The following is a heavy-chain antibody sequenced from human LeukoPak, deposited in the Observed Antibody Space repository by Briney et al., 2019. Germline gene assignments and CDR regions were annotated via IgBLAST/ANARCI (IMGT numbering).Heavy chain of an antibody. CDR2: IYYSGST. J-gene: IGHJ4*02. CDR3: ARGWSREQQLVGYFDY. CDR1: GGSIGSYY. Sequence: PSETLSLTCTVSGGSIGSYYWSWIRQPPGKGLEWIGYIYYSGSTNYNPSLKSRVTISVDTSKNQFSLKLSSVTAADTAVYYCARGWSREQQLVGYFDYWGQGTLVTVSS. V-gene: IGHV4-59*01. D-gene: IGHD6-13*01.